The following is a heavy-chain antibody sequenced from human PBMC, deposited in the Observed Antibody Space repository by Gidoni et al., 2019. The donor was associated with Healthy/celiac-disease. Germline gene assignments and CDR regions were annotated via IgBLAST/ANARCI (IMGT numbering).Heavy chain of an antibody. CDR2: ISGSGGST. CDR1: GFTFSSYA. D-gene: IGHD1-26*01. CDR3: AKDLNSGSSLGLFGS. V-gene: IGHV3-23*01. Sequence: EVQLLESGGGLVQPGGSLRLSCAASGFTFSSYAMRWVRLAPGKGLEWVSAISGSGGSTYYADSVKGRFTISRDNSKNTLYLQMNSLRAEDTAVYYCAKDLNSGSSLGLFGSWGQGTLVTVSS. J-gene: IGHJ5*02.